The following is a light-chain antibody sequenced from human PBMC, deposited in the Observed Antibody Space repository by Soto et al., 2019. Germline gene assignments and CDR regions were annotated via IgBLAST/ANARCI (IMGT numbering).Light chain of an antibody. J-gene: IGLJ7*01. CDR3: CSYAGSATQV. CDR1: SSDIGGYNY. CDR2: TVT. V-gene: IGLV2-11*01. Sequence: QSALTQPRSVSGSPGQSVTISCTGTSSDIGGYNYVSWYQQHPGKAPTLMIYTVTKRPSGVPDRFSGSKSDNTASLTISGRQADDEADYYCCSYAGSATQVFGAGTQLTVL.